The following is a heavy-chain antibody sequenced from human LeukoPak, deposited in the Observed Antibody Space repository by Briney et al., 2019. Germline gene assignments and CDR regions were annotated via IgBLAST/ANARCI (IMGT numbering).Heavy chain of an antibody. Sequence: ASVKVSCKASGYTFNGYYIHWVRQAPGQGLEWMGWINPNSGGANYAQTFQGRVTMTRDTSITTSYMELSRLRSDDTAVYYCARDEMPTFDAFDMWGQGTMVTVSP. J-gene: IGHJ3*02. D-gene: IGHD2-2*01. CDR2: INPNSGGA. CDR1: GYTFNGYY. V-gene: IGHV1-2*02. CDR3: ARDEMPTFDAFDM.